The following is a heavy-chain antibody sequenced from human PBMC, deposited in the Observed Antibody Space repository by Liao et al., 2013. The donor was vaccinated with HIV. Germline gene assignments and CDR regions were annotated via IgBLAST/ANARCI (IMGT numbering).Heavy chain of an antibody. CDR2: IYYSGFT. CDR1: GDSISPYY. CDR3: ARGRNTAMIEGRAFDA. D-gene: IGHD5-18*01. J-gene: IGHJ3*01. V-gene: IGHV4-59*01. Sequence: QVQLQESGPGLVKPSETLSLTCTVSGDSISPYYWNWIRQPPGKGLEYIGYIYYSGFTSYNPSLESRVTISVDTSKNHFSLNLSSVTAADTAVYYCARGRNTAMIEGRAFDAWGQGTMVTVSS.